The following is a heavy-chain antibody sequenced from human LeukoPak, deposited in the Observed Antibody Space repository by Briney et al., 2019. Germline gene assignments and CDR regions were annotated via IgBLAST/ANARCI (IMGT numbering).Heavy chain of an antibody. CDR1: GFTVSSNY. CDR2: INEDGSDK. J-gene: IGHJ4*02. D-gene: IGHD6-13*01. CDR3: ARDSLAGAFFEY. V-gene: IGHV3-7*01. Sequence: GGSLRLSCAASGFTVSSNYMNWVRQAPGKGLEWVAKINEDGSDKYYVDSVKGRFTISRDNAKNSLYLQMNSLRAEDTAVYVYYCARDSLAGAFFEYWGQGTLVTVSS.